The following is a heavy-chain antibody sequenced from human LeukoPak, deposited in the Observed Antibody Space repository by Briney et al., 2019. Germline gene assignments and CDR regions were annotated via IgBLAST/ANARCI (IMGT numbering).Heavy chain of an antibody. Sequence: SETLSLTCTVSGGSISSYYWSWIRQPPGKGLEWIGYIYYSGSTNYNPSLKSRVTISIDTSKSQFSLKLTSVTAPDTAVYYCARTPTSYYTSMDVWGKGPTFPVSS. CDR2: IYYSGST. J-gene: IGHJ6*03. CDR3: ARTPTSYYTSMDV. V-gene: IGHV4-59*08. CDR1: GGSISSYY.